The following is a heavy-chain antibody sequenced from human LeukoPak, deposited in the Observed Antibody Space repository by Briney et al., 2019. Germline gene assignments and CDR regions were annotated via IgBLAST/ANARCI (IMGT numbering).Heavy chain of an antibody. D-gene: IGHD1-7*01. CDR2: ISGSGGST. Sequence: GGSLRLSCAASGFTFSSYAMSWVRQAPGKGLEWVSAISGSGGSTYYADSVKGRFTISRDNSKNTLYLQMNSLRAEDTAVYYCAKGDRHAGNWNYGYWGQGTLVTVSS. CDR3: AKGDRHAGNWNYGY. CDR1: GFTFSSYA. V-gene: IGHV3-23*01. J-gene: IGHJ4*02.